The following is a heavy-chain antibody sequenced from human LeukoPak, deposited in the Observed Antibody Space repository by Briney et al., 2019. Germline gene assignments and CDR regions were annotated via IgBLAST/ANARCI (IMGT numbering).Heavy chain of an antibody. V-gene: IGHV3-64*01. J-gene: IGHJ4*02. CDR2: ISSNGGST. Sequence: GGSLRLSCAASGFTFSSKARHWVRQAPGKGLEYVAPISSNGGSTYYANSVRGRLTISRDNSKNTLYLKLGSLTAEDMPVSYCAREASIVVRCSDYWGQGTLVTVSS. CDR1: GFTFSSKA. D-gene: IGHD6-6*01. CDR3: AREASIVVRCSDY.